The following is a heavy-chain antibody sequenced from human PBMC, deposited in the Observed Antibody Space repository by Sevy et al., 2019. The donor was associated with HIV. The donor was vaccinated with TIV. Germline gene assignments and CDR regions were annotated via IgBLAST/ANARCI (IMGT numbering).Heavy chain of an antibody. CDR1: GFPFSNAW. J-gene: IGHJ4*02. CDR2: IKSKTDGGTT. CDR3: STEGLYCSGGSCSSEGFDF. Sequence: GGSLRLSCAAFGFPFSNAWMNWVRQAPGKGLEWVGRIKSKTDGGTTDYAAPLKGRFTISRDDSKNTLYLQMNSLKSEDTAVYYCSTEGLYCSGGSCSSEGFDFWDQGTLVTVSS. D-gene: IGHD2-15*01. V-gene: IGHV3-15*01.